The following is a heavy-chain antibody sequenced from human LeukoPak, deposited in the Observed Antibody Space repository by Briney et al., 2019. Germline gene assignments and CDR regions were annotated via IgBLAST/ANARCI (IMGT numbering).Heavy chain of an antibody. Sequence: GGSLRLSCATSGFTFDDYGMNWVRQAPGKGLEWVSNINWNGNNVDYADSVKGRFTISRDKAKNSLHLQMNSLSPDDTAVYYCARGVEPLAANTLAYWGQGTLVTVSS. V-gene: IGHV3-20*04. CDR2: INWNGNNV. CDR3: ARGVEPLAANTLAY. D-gene: IGHD1-14*01. CDR1: GFTFDDYG. J-gene: IGHJ4*02.